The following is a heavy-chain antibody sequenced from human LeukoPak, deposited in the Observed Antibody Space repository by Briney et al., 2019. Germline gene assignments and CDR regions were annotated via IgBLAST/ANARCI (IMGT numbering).Heavy chain of an antibody. Sequence: QPGGSLRLSCAASGFTFSSYWMTWVRQAPGKGLEWVANIDQDGNEKYYVDSVRGRFTISRDNAKNSLYLQMDSLRVEDTAVYYGARGGAFSGDYWGQGTLVTVSS. D-gene: IGHD4/OR15-4a*01. CDR2: IDQDGNEK. J-gene: IGHJ4*02. CDR3: ARGGAFSGDY. V-gene: IGHV3-7*04. CDR1: GFTFSSYW.